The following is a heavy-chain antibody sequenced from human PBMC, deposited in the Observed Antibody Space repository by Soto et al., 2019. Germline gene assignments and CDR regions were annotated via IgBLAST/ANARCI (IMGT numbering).Heavy chain of an antibody. CDR1: GFTFSNAW. Sequence: GGSLRLSCAASGFTFSNAWMSWVRQAPGKGLEWVGRIKSKTDGGTTDYAAPVKGRFTISRDDSKNTLYLQMNSLKTEDTAVYYCTTELWGSEIYYYYYMDVWGKGTTVTVSS. CDR3: TTELWGSEIYYYYYMDV. D-gene: IGHD3-10*01. CDR2: IKSKTDGGTT. V-gene: IGHV3-15*01. J-gene: IGHJ6*03.